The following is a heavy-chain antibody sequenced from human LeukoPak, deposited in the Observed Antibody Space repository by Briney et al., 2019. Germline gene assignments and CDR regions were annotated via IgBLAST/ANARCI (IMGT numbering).Heavy chain of an antibody. CDR1: GFTFSSYD. D-gene: IGHD3-10*01. CDR2: IGTAGDT. Sequence: GGSLSLSCAASGFTFSSYDVHWVRQATGKGLEWVSAIGTAGDTYYPGSVKGRFTISRENAKNSLYLQMNSLRAGDTAVYYCARGRVDYYGSGSYYNPVWFDPWGQGTLVTVSS. CDR3: ARGRVDYYGSGSYYNPVWFDP. J-gene: IGHJ5*02. V-gene: IGHV3-13*04.